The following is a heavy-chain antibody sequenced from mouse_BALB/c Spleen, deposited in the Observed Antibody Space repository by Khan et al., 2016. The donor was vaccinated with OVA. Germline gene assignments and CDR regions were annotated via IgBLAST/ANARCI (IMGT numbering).Heavy chain of an antibody. V-gene: IGHV3-2*02. Sequence: EVQLQESGPGLVKPSQSLSLTCTVTGYSITSDYAWNWIRQFPGNKLEWMGYIKYSGSTSYNPSLKSRISITRNTSQNQFFLQLSSVTTEDTATYYYARSGTMSTVVATDFDSWGQGTTLTVSS. J-gene: IGHJ2*01. CDR3: ARSGTMSTVVATDFDS. CDR2: IKYSGST. D-gene: IGHD1-1*01. CDR1: GYSITSDYA.